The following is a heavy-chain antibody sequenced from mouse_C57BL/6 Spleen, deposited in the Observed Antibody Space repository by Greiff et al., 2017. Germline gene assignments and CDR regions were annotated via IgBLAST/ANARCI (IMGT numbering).Heavy chain of an antibody. CDR3: ARDDPFAY. CDR2: ISSGSSTI. J-gene: IGHJ3*01. CDR1: GFTFSDYG. D-gene: IGHD2-3*01. V-gene: IGHV5-17*01. Sequence: EVQVVESGGGLVKPGGSLKLSCAASGFTFSDYGMHWVRQAPEKGLEGVAYISSGSSTIYYADTVKGRFTISRDNAKNTLFLQMTSLRSEDTAMYYCARDDPFAYWGQGTLVTVSA.